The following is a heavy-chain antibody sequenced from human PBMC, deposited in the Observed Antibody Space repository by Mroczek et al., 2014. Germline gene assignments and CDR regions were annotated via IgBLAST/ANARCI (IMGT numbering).Heavy chain of an antibody. D-gene: IGHD6-6*01. CDR1: GGSISSYY. CDR2: IYYSGST. CDR3: AREGSSKTAGAFDI. Sequence: QVQLQESGPGLVKPSETLSLTCTVSGGSISSYYWSWIRQPPGKGLEWIGYIYYSGSTNYNPSLKSRVTISVDTSKNQFSLKLSSVTAADTAVYYCAREGSSKTAGAFDIWGQGTMVTVSS. J-gene: IGHJ3*02. V-gene: IGHV4-59*01.